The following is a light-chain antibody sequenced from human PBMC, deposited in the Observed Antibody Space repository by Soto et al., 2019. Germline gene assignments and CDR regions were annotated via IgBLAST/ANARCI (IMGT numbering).Light chain of an antibody. CDR1: SSDVGDYKY. CDR2: DVS. Sequence: QSALTQPRSVSGSPGQSVTISCTGTSSDVGDYKYVSWYRQHPGKAPKLMIYDVSERPSGVPDRFSGSKSGNTASLTISGLQAEDAADYYCCSYAGSYSYVFGTGTKLTVL. J-gene: IGLJ1*01. CDR3: CSYAGSYSYV. V-gene: IGLV2-11*01.